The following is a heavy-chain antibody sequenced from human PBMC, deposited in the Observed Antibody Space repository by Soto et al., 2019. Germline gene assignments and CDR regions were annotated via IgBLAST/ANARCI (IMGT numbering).Heavy chain of an antibody. J-gene: IGHJ6*03. CDR3: YSGHRHYYYYMDV. D-gene: IGHD4-4*01. Sequence: ASVKVSCKVSGYTLTELSMHWVRQAPGKGLEWMGGFDPEDGETIYAQKFQGRVTMTEDTSTDTAYMELSSLRSEDTAVYYCYSGHRHYYYYMDVWGKGTTVTVSS. V-gene: IGHV1-24*01. CDR2: FDPEDGET. CDR1: GYTLTELS.